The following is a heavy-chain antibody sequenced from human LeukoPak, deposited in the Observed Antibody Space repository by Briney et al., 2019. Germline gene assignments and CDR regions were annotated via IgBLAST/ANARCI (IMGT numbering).Heavy chain of an antibody. D-gene: IGHD5-18*01. V-gene: IGHV4-34*01. CDR2: INHSGST. CDR3: AGSDTAMVTVDY. CDR1: GGSISSYY. J-gene: IGHJ4*02. Sequence: SETLSLTCTVSGGSISSYYWSWIRQPPGKGLGWIGEINHSGSTNYNPSLKSRVTISVDTSKNQFSLKLSSVTAADTAVYYCAGSDTAMVTVDYWGQGTLVTVSS.